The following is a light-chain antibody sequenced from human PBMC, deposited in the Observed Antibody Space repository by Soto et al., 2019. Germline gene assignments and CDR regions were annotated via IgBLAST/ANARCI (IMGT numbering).Light chain of an antibody. CDR2: GAS. J-gene: IGKJ1*01. Sequence: EKVLTLSPGTLSLSPGERATLSCRASQSVSNNYLAWYQQKPGQAPRLLIYGASNRATGIPDRFSGSGSGTDFTLTISRLEPEDFAVYYCQQYGISGTFGQGGMVDIK. CDR1: QSVSNNY. V-gene: IGKV3-20*01. CDR3: QQYGISGT.